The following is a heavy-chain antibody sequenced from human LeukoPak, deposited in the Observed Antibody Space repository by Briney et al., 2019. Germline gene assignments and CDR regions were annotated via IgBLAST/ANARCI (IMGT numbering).Heavy chain of an antibody. CDR3: ARFSGPTSPQHSFDQ. V-gene: IGHV5-51*01. D-gene: IGHD6-25*01. J-gene: IGHJ4*01. CDR2: VYPDDSRT. CDR1: GYSFFGYW. Sequence: GESLKISCRGSGYSFFGYWVVWVRQMPGKGLEWMGFVYPDDSRTIYGPSFPGQVTMSADKSINTAYLQCSSLKASDTALYICARFSGPTSPQHSFDQWGHGTPVTVSS.